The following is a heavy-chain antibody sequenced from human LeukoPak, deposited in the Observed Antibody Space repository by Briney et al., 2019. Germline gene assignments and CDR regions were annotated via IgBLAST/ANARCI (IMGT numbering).Heavy chain of an antibody. CDR1: GFSFNTYA. CDR2: ISDNGGST. CDR3: AKDYFSGGWYYFDF. V-gene: IGHV3-23*01. D-gene: IGHD6-19*01. J-gene: IGHJ4*02. Sequence: GGSLRLSCAASGFSFNTYAMSWARQAPGKGLEWVSGISDNGGSTYYTDSVKGRFTISRDNSKNTLYLQMNSLRAEDTAIYYCAKDYFSGGWYYFDFWGQGTLVTVSP.